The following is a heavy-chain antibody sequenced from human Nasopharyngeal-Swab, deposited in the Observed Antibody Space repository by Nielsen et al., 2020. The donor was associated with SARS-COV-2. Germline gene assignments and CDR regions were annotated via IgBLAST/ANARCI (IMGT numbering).Heavy chain of an antibody. V-gene: IGHV3-21*01. CDR1: GFTFSSYS. D-gene: IGHD4-11*01. Sequence: GESLKISCAASGFTFSSYSMNWVRQAPGKGLEWVSSISSSSSYIYYADSVKGRFTISRDNAKNSLYLQMNSLRAEDTAVCYCARWDYSNYDLDYWGQGTLVTVSS. J-gene: IGHJ4*02. CDR3: ARWDYSNYDLDY. CDR2: ISSSSSYI.